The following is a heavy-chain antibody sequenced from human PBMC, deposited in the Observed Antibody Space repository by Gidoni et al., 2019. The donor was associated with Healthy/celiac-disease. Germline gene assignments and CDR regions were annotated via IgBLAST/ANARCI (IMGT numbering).Heavy chain of an antibody. J-gene: IGHJ5*02. V-gene: IGHV3-7*01. CDR1: GFTFSSYW. D-gene: IGHD3-3*01. CDR3: ASEGADGYYDFWSGYPHWFDP. CDR2: IKQDGSEK. Sequence: EVQLVESGGGLVQPGGSLRLSCAASGFTFSSYWMSWVRQAPGKGLAWVANIKQDGSEKYYVDSVKGRFTISRDNAKNSLYLQMNSLRAEDTAVYYCASEGADGYYDFWSGYPHWFDPWGQGTLVTVSS.